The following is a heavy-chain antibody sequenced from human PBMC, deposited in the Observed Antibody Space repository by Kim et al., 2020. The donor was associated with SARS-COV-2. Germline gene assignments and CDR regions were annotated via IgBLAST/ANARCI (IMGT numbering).Heavy chain of an antibody. V-gene: IGHV3-33*01. Sequence: EGRYKYYAASVKGRFTISRDNSKNILYLELISLRAEDTAVYYCAVGGDLDDWGQGTLVTVAS. CDR3: AVGGDLDD. J-gene: IGHJ4*02. CDR2: EGRYK. D-gene: IGHD2-21*02.